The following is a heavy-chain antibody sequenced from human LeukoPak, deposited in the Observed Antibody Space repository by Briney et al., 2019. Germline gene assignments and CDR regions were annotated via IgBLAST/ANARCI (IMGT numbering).Heavy chain of an antibody. CDR1: GFTFSSYS. V-gene: IGHV3-21*01. CDR2: ISSSSVYR. J-gene: IGHJ2*01. CDR3: ARAPVYYDETRGYLKISNWYFDL. Sequence: GGSLRLSCAASGFTFSSYSMNWVRQAPGKGLEWVSSISSSSVYRYYADSVKGRFTISRDNPKNSLCLQMNSLRAEDTAVYYCARAPVYYDETRGYLKISNWYFDLWGRGTLVTVSS. D-gene: IGHD3-22*01.